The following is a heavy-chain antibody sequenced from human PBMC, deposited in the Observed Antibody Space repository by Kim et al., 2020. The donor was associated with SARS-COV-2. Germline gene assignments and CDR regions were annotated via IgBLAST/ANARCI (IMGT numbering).Heavy chain of an antibody. J-gene: IGHJ4*02. CDR3: ARVREHIGFDY. V-gene: IGHV1-2*06. CDR1: GYPFTGYY. Sequence: ASVKVSCKASGYPFTGYYMPWVRQAPGQGLEWMGRINPNSGGTNYAQKFQGRVTMTRDTSISTAYMELSRLRSDDTAVYYCARVREHIGFDYWGQGTLVTVSS. D-gene: IGHD2-21*01. CDR2: INPNSGGT.